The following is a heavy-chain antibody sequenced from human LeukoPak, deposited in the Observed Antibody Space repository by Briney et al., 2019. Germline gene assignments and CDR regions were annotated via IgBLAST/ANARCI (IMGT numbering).Heavy chain of an antibody. V-gene: IGHV1-18*01. CDR1: GYTFTSYG. CDR2: IIAYNGNT. Sequence: GASVKVSCKASGYTFTSYGISWVRQAPGQGLEWMGWIIAYNGNTNYAQKLQGRVTMTTDTSTSTAYMELRSLRSDDTAVYYCAVSSSGWYEGLDAFDIWGPGTMVTVSS. CDR3: AVSSSGWYEGLDAFDI. J-gene: IGHJ3*02. D-gene: IGHD6-19*01.